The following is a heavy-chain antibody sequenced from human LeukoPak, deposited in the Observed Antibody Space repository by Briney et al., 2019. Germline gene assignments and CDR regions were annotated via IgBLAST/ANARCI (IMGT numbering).Heavy chain of an antibody. CDR2: IYYSGST. V-gene: IGHV4-39*01. J-gene: IGHJ4*02. Sequence: SETLSLTCTVSGGSISSSSYYWGWIRQPPGKGLEWIGSIYYSGSTYYNPSYRSRVSISIDTSKNQFSLNLSSVTAADTAVYYCSRRAAGAFDYWGQGTLVTVSS. CDR3: SRRAAGAFDY. CDR1: GGSISSSSYY. D-gene: IGHD6-13*01.